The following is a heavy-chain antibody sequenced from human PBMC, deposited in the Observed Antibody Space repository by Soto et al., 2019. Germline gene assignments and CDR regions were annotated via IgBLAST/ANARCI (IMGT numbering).Heavy chain of an antibody. D-gene: IGHD1-7*01. V-gene: IGHV2-5*01. CDR1: GFSLRTNGVG. J-gene: IGHJ4*02. Sequence: VSGPTLVNPTQTLTLTCTFSGFSLRTNGVGVGWIRQPPGKALEWLAVVYWNDYKPYSPSLKSRLTITKDTSNNQVVLTLTNVDPVDTATYYCGHRPARNENYRIFDIWGQGTLVTVSS. CDR2: VYWNDYK. CDR3: GHRPARNENYRIFDI.